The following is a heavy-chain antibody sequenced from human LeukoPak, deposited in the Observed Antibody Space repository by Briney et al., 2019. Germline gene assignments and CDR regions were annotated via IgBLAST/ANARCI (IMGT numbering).Heavy chain of an antibody. J-gene: IGHJ5*02. Sequence: SETLSLTCAVYGGSFSGNYWSWIRQPPGKGLEWIGELTHTGSTNYNPSLKSRVTISVDTSKNQFSLKLSSVTAADTAVYYCARGNWFDPWGQGTLVTVSS. CDR3: ARGNWFDP. V-gene: IGHV4-34*01. CDR2: LTHTGST. CDR1: GGSFSGNY.